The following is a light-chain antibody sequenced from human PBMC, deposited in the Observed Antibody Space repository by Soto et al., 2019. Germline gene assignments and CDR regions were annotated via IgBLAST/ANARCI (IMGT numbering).Light chain of an antibody. Sequence: AVQLTQSPASLSASVGDRVTITCRASQGIRTDLVWYQQRPGKAPKVLIVGASTLPSGVPSRFSGSGSGTDFTLTISSLQPEDSATYYCLQDFSSPRTFGQGTKVEIK. CDR2: GAS. CDR1: QGIRTD. V-gene: IGKV1-6*01. J-gene: IGKJ1*01. CDR3: LQDFSSPRT.